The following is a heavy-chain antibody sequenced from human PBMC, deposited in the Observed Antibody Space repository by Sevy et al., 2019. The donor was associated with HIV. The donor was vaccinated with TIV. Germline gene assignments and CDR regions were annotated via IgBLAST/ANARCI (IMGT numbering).Heavy chain of an antibody. CDR1: GYTFTSYG. D-gene: IGHD6-6*01. CDR2: ISAYNGNT. V-gene: IGHV1-18*01. J-gene: IGHJ4*02. Sequence: ASVKVSCKASGYTFTSYGISWVRQAPGQGLEWMGWISAYNGNTNYAQKLQGRVTMTTNTSTSTAYMELRSLRSDDTAVYYCARGGYSSSAGTIFDYWGQGTLVTVSS. CDR3: ARGGYSSSAGTIFDY.